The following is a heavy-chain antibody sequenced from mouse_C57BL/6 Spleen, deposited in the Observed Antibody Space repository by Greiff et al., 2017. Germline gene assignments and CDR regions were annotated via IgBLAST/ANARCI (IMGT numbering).Heavy chain of an antibody. CDR1: GFSLTSYG. Sequence: VQLQQSGPGLVQPSQSLSITCTVSGFSLTSYGVHWVRQSPGKGLEWLGVIWSGGSTDYNAAFISRLSISKDNSKSQVFFKMNSLQADDTAIYYCARGGTHWYFDVWGTGTTVTVSS. V-gene: IGHV2-2*01. CDR2: IWSGGST. J-gene: IGHJ1*03. D-gene: IGHD2-14*01. CDR3: ARGGTHWYFDV.